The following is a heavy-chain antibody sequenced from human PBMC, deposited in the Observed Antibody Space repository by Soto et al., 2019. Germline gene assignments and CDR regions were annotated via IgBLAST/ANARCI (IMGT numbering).Heavy chain of an antibody. CDR1: GFTFSSYG. J-gene: IGHJ5*02. V-gene: IGHV3-33*01. D-gene: IGHD6-19*01. Sequence: GGSLRLSCAASGFTFSSYGMHWVRQAPGKGLEWVAVIWYDGSNKYYADSVKGRFTISRDNSKNTLYLQMNSLRAEDTAVYYCARDALAVAGNKGHGWFDPWGQGTLVTVSS. CDR3: ARDALAVAGNKGHGWFDP. CDR2: IWYDGSNK.